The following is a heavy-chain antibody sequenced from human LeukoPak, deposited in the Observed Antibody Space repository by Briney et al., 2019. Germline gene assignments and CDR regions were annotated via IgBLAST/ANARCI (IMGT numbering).Heavy chain of an antibody. CDR3: ARDPLSGYYDSSGPFDY. Sequence: SETLSLTCTVSGGSISSYYWSWIRQPAGKGLEWIGRIYTSGSTNYNPSLKSRVTMSVDTSKNQFSLKLSSVTAADTAVYYCARDPLSGYYDSSGPFDYWGQGTLVTVSS. CDR1: GGSISSYY. J-gene: IGHJ4*02. D-gene: IGHD3-22*01. CDR2: IYTSGST. V-gene: IGHV4-4*07.